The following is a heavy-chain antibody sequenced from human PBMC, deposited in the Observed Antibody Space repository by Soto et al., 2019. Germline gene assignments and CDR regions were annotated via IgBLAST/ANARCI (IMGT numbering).Heavy chain of an antibody. CDR1: GFTFSTYG. CDR2: IWFDGSNK. Sequence: PGGSLRLSCAASGFTFSTYGMHWVRQTPGKGLEWVAVIWFDGSNKSYADSVKGRFTVSRDNSKNTLSLQMYSLRAEDTAVYYCARERDGYNRVFDCWGQGTLVTVS. D-gene: IGHD5-12*01. CDR3: ARERDGYNRVFDC. V-gene: IGHV3-33*01. J-gene: IGHJ4*02.